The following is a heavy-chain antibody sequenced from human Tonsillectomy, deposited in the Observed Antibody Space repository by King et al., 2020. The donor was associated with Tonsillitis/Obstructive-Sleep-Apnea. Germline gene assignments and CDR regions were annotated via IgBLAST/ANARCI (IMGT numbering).Heavy chain of an antibody. D-gene: IGHD2-15*01. J-gene: IGHJ6*03. CDR3: ARTSPEVGKSSYHMDV. Sequence: QLVQSGAEVKKPGASVKVSCKASSYTFSSYGITWVRQAPGQGLEWMGWISAYNGNTNFAQRFQGRVTMTTDTSTRTANMELRSLRSDDTAVYYCARTSPEVGKSSYHMDVWGKGTAVTVSS. CDR1: SYTFSSYG. CDR2: ISAYNGNT. V-gene: IGHV1-18*01.